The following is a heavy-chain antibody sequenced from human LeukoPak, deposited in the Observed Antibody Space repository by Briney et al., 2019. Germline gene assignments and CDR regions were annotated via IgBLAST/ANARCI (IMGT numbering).Heavy chain of an antibody. CDR2: ISYSGST. CDR3: ARLGPAAGTSFDY. J-gene: IGHJ4*02. V-gene: IGHV4-61*01. Sequence: PSETLSLTCSVAGESISRGSYSWSWIRQPPGKGLEWIGYISYSGSTNYNPSLKSRVTISVDTSKNQFSLKLSSVTAADTAVYYCARLGPAAGTSFDYWGQGTLVTVSS. CDR1: GESISRGSYS. D-gene: IGHD6-13*01.